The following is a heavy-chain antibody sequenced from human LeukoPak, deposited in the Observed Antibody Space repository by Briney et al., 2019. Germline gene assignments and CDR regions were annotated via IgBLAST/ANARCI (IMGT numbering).Heavy chain of an antibody. Sequence: GESLKISCKGSGYSFTSYWIGWVRQMPGKGLEWMGIIYPGDSDTRYSPSFQGQVTISADKSISTAYLQWSSLKASDTAMYYCARGPPYGSGSYYNPPPPYFDYWGQGTLVTVSS. CDR3: ARGPPYGSGSYYNPPPPYFDY. CDR2: IYPGDSDT. V-gene: IGHV5-51*01. J-gene: IGHJ4*02. D-gene: IGHD3-10*01. CDR1: GYSFTSYW.